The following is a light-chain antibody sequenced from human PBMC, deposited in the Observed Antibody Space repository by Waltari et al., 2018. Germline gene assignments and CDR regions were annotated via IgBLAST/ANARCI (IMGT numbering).Light chain of an antibody. CDR3: SSYTTSTSYVV. J-gene: IGLJ2*01. V-gene: IGLV2-14*01. Sequence: QSALTQPASVSGSPGQSITLSCTGTSSDVGIYRFFSWYQQHPGKAPKLMIYEVSHRPSGVSNRFSGSKSGNTASLTISGLQAEDEADYYCSSYTTSTSYVVFGGGTKLTVL. CDR1: SSDVGIYRF. CDR2: EVS.